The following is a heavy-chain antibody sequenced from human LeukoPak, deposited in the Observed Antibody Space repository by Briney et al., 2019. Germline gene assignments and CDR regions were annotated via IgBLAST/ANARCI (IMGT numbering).Heavy chain of an antibody. V-gene: IGHV3-23*01. Sequence: GGSLRLSCAASGFTFTSYAMTWVRQAPGKGLEWVSSIGGNTYHADSVKGRFTISRDNSRNSLYLQMDSLRAEDTAVYYCARERKYYYMDLWGKGTTVTVS. CDR2: IGGNT. CDR1: GFTFTSYA. J-gene: IGHJ6*03. CDR3: ARERKYYYMDL. D-gene: IGHD2/OR15-2a*01.